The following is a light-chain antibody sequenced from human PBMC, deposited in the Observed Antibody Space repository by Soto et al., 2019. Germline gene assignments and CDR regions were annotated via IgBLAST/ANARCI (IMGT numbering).Light chain of an antibody. Sequence: QLVLTQPASVSGSPGQSITISCTGTSSDVGGYNYVSWYQQHPGKAPKLMIYDVSNRPSGVSNRFSGSKSGNTASLTISGLQAEDEADYYCSSYTSSSTTFYVFGTGTKLTVL. CDR1: SSDVGGYNY. V-gene: IGLV2-14*01. CDR3: SSYTSSSTTFYV. J-gene: IGLJ1*01. CDR2: DVS.